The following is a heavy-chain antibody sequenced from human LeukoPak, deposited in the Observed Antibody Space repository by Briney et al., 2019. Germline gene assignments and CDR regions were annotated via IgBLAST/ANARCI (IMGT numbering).Heavy chain of an antibody. V-gene: IGHV3-33*01. CDR1: GYTFSRHG. J-gene: IGHJ4*02. D-gene: IGHD2-21*01. CDR2: IWYDGSIK. CDR3: ARLWGSVSGYFDY. Sequence: TGRSLRLSCAVSGYTFSRHGMHWVRQAPGKGLEWVAAIWYDGSIKYYADSVKGRFTISRDNSKNMLYLQMDSLRAEDTALYYCARLWGSVSGYFDYWGQGTLVTVSS.